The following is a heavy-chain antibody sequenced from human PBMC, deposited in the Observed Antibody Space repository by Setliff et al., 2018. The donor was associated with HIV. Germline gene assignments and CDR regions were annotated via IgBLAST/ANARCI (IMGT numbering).Heavy chain of an antibody. CDR1: GGSISSGSYY. CDR2: IYTSGST. CDR3: ARGGSAVAGPAEYFQH. D-gene: IGHD6-19*01. V-gene: IGHV4-61*02. Sequence: PSETLSLTCTVSGGSISSGSYYWSWIRQPAGKGLEWIGRIYTSGSTNYNPSLKSRVTISGDTSKNQFSLKLSSVTSADTAVYYCARGGSAVAGPAEYFQHWG. J-gene: IGHJ1*01.